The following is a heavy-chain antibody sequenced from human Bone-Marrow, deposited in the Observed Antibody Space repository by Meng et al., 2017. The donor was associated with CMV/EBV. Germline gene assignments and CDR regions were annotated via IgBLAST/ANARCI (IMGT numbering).Heavy chain of an antibody. CDR1: GFTFSSYS. Sequence: SCKASGFTFSSYSINWVRQAPGKGLEWVSFISSSSIYIYYADSVKGRFTISRDNAKNPLYLQMNSLRAEDTAIYYCARGGGSVLPAATLVGMDVWGQGPTVTVSS. CDR3: ARGGGSVLPAATLVGMDV. CDR2: ISSSSIYI. V-gene: IGHV3-21*01. J-gene: IGHJ6*02. D-gene: IGHD2-2*01.